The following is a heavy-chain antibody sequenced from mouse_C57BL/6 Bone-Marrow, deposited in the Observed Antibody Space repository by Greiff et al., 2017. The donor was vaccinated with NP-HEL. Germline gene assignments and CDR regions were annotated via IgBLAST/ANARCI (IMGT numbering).Heavy chain of an antibody. D-gene: IGHD4-1*01. V-gene: IGHV1-15*01. CDR3: TRYGELGRDY. Sequence: VQLQQSGAELVRPGASVTLSCKASGYTFTDYEMHWVKQTPVHGLEWIGALDPETGGTAYNQKFKGKAILTADKSSSTAYMELRSLTSEDSAVYYCTRYGELGRDYWGQGTTLTVSS. CDR2: LDPETGGT. J-gene: IGHJ2*01. CDR1: GYTFTDYE.